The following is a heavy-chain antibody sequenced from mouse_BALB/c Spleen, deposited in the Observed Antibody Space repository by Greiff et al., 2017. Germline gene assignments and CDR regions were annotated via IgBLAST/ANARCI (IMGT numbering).Heavy chain of an antibody. V-gene: IGHV1S81*02. D-gene: IGHD1-1*01. CDR1: GYTFTSYY. CDR2: INPSNGGT. Sequence: VKLMESGAELVKPGASVKLCCKASGYTFTSYYMYWVKQRPGQGLEWIGEINPSNGGTNFNEKFKSKATLTVDKSSSTAYMQLSSLTSEDSAVYYCTRDPYYYGSSYYAMDYWGQGTSVTVSS. J-gene: IGHJ4*01. CDR3: TRDPYYYGSSYYAMDY.